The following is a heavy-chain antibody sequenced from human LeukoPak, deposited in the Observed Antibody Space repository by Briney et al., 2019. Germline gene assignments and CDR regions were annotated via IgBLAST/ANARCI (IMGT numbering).Heavy chain of an antibody. V-gene: IGHV4-39*07. J-gene: IGHJ4*02. CDR2: IYYSGST. Sequence: SETLSLTCTVSGGSISSSSYYWGWIRQPPGKGLEWIGSIYYSGSTYYNPSLKSRVTISVDTSKNQFSLKLSSVTAADTAVYYCARATISYYFDYWGQGTLVTVSS. CDR1: GGSISSSSYY. CDR3: ARATISYYFDY. D-gene: IGHD2-2*01.